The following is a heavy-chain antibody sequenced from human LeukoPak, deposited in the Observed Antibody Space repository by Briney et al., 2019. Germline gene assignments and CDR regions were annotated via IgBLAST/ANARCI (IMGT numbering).Heavy chain of an antibody. CDR1: GFTFSNYW. J-gene: IGHJ4*02. D-gene: IGHD1-26*01. V-gene: IGHV3-74*03. Sequence: PGGSLRLSCAASGFTFSNYWMHWVRHTLGKGLVWVSRINTDGTTTYADSVKGRFTISRDNAKNTLYLQMDSLRAEDTAVYYCARGAGIVGSTTPFDYWGQGALVTVSS. CDR2: INTDGTTT. CDR3: ARGAGIVGSTTPFDY.